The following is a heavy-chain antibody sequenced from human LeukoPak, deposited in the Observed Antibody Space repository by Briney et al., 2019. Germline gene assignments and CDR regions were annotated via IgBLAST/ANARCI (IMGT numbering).Heavy chain of an antibody. CDR2: ISYNGSNK. CDR1: GFTFSSYC. V-gene: IGHV3-30*03. J-gene: IGHJ3*02. Sequence: PGGSLRLSCAASGFTFSSYCMHWVRQAPGKGLEWVAVISYNGSNKYYANSVKGRVSISRDNSKNTLYLQMNSLRAEYTAVYYCVFEGRADAFDIWGQGTMVTVSS. D-gene: IGHD3-10*01. CDR3: VFEGRADAFDI.